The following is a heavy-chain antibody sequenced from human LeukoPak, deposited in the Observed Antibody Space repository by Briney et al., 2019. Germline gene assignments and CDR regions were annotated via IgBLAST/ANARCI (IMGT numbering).Heavy chain of an antibody. CDR2: INPNSGGT. V-gene: IGHV1-2*02. D-gene: IGHD3-9*01. CDR1: GYTFTGYY. CDR3: ARDGARYDILTGYGFDY. Sequence: ASVKVSCKASGYTFTGYYMHWVRQAPGQGLEWMGWINPNSGGTNYAQKFQGRVTMTRDTSISTAYMEPSRLRSDDTAVYYCARDGARYDILTGYGFDYWGQGTLVTVSS. J-gene: IGHJ4*02.